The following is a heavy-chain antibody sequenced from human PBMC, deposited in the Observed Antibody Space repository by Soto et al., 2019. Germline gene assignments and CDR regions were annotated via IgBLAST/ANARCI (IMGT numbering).Heavy chain of an antibody. D-gene: IGHD1-26*01. CDR1: GFTFSSYA. J-gene: IGHJ4*02. CDR3: ANQVEDSGSYYFDY. Sequence: HPVGSLRLSCAASGFTFSSYAMSWVRQAPGKGLEWVSAISGSGGSTYYADSVKGRFTISRDNSKNTLYLQMNSLRAEDTAVYYCANQVEDSGSYYFDYWGQGTLVTVSS. CDR2: ISGSGGST. V-gene: IGHV3-23*01.